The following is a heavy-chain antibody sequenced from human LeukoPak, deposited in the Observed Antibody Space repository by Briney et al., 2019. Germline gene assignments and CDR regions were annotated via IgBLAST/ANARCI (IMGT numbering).Heavy chain of an antibody. D-gene: IGHD4-17*01. Sequence: GGSLRLSCAASGFTFCSYSMNWVRQAQGKGLEWVSYLSSSSSTIYYADSVRGRFTISRDNTKNSLYLQMNSLRAEDTAVYYCARGTTVTSPLNRVYPWGQGTLVTVSS. J-gene: IGHJ5*02. CDR2: LSSSSSTI. V-gene: IGHV3-48*04. CDR3: ARGTTVTSPLNRVYP. CDR1: GFTFCSYS.